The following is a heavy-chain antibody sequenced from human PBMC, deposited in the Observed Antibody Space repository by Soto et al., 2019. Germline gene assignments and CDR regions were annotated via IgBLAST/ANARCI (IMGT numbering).Heavy chain of an antibody. J-gene: IGHJ2*01. V-gene: IGHV4-59*01. CDR3: ARVHGDYWYFDL. D-gene: IGHD4-17*01. CDR1: GGSISSYY. Sequence: QVQLQESGPGLVKPSETLSLTCTVSGGSISSYYWSWIRQPPRKGLEWIGYIYYTGSTNHNPSLKSRAATSVDTSKNQFSLKVSSVTAADTAGYYCARVHGDYWYFDLWGRGTLVTVSS. CDR2: IYYTGST.